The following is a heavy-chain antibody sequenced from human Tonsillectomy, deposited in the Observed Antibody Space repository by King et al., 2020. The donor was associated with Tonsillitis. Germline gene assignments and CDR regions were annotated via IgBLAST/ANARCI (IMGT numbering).Heavy chain of an antibody. D-gene: IGHD1-7*01. V-gene: IGHV3-21*01. J-gene: IGHJ4*02. CDR2: ISSSSSYI. CDR3: ARDRATGTTDC. Sequence: VQLVESGGGLVKPGGSLRLSCAASGFTFSSYSMYWVRQAPGKGLEWVSSISSSSSYIYYTDSVKGRFTISRDNAKNSLYLQMNSLRAEDTAVYYCARDRATGTTDCWGQGTLVTVSS. CDR1: GFTFSSYS.